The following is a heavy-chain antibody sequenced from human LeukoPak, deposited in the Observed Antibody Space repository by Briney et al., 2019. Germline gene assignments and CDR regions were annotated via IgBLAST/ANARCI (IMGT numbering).Heavy chain of an antibody. D-gene: IGHD6-19*01. Sequence: PGGSLRLSCVASGFTFDYSAFHWVRQAPGKGLEWVSGIGFSTNNVDYADSVRGRFTISRDNTKNSLDLQVDSLRAEDTAFYYCAKDIGAVAGYAFDIWGQGTMVTVSS. V-gene: IGHV3-9*01. CDR2: IGFSTNNV. CDR1: GFTFDYSA. CDR3: AKDIGAVAGYAFDI. J-gene: IGHJ3*02.